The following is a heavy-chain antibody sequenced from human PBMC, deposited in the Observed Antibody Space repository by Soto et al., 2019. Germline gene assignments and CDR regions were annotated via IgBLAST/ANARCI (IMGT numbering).Heavy chain of an antibody. CDR2: INPNSGGT. V-gene: IGHV1-2*02. D-gene: IGHD1-1*01. Sequence: TVYFMQGGGRAPGQLLEWMGWINPNSGGTNYAQKFQGRVTMTRDTSISTAYMELSRLRSDDTAVYYCARVMSKRLAGTRIPTAAFEIRGQGTMVPVSS. CDR3: ARVMSKRLAGTRIPTAAFEI. CDR1: TVYF. J-gene: IGHJ3*02.